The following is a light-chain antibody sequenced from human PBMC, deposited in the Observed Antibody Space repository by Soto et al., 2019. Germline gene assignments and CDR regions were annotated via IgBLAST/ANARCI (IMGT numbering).Light chain of an antibody. V-gene: IGKV3-15*01. J-gene: IGKJ1*01. CDR1: QSVSSN. CDR3: QQYGDSRT. Sequence: EIVMTQSPATLSVSPGERATLSCRASQSVSSNLAWYQQKPGQAPRLLIYGASTRATGIPARFSGSGSGTEFTLAISSLQSEDFAVYCCQQYGDSRTFGQGTKVDIK. CDR2: GAS.